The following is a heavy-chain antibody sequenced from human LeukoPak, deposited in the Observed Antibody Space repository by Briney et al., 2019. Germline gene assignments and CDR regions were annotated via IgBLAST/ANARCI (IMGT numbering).Heavy chain of an antibody. CDR1: GASISSTSYY. CDR2: TYYRGTT. D-gene: IGHD3-22*01. V-gene: IGHV4-39*07. CDR3: ARYYYDSSGYSPDAFDI. J-gene: IGHJ3*02. Sequence: SDTLSLTCTVSGASISSTSYYWGWIRQPPGKGLEWIGSTYYRGTTYYNPSLKSRVTISVDTSKNQFSLKLSSVTAADTAVYYCARYYYDSSGYSPDAFDIWGQGTMVTVSS.